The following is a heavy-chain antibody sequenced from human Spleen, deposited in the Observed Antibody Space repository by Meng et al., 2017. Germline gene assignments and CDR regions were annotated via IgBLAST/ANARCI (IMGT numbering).Heavy chain of an antibody. CDR1: AGSFSNYY. D-gene: IGHD4-11*01. V-gene: IGHV4-34*01. J-gene: IGHJ4*02. CDR2: INHSGST. Sequence: QQQQWCAGLVKPSGTLSLTCVAAAGSFSNYYCSWIRQPPGKGLEWIGEINHSGSTNYNPSLESRATISVDTSQNNLSLKLSSVTAADSAVYYCARGPTTMAHDFDYWGQGTLVTVSS. CDR3: ARGPTTMAHDFDY.